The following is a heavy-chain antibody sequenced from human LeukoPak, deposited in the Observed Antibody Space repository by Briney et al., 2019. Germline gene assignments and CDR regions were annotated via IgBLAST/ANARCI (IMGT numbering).Heavy chain of an antibody. CDR1: GYTFTGYY. Sequence: ASVKVSCKASGYTFTGYYMHWVRQAPGQGLEWMGWINPNSGGTNYAQKFQGRVTMTIDTSISTAYMELSRLRSDDTAVYYCAALRFLEWLSFDYWGQGTLVTVSS. J-gene: IGHJ4*02. D-gene: IGHD3-3*01. V-gene: IGHV1-2*02. CDR3: AALRFLEWLSFDY. CDR2: INPNSGGT.